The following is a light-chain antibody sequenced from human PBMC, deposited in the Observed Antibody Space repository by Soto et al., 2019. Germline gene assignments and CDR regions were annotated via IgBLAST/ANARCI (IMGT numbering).Light chain of an antibody. CDR1: QSVSTD. CDR2: DAR. V-gene: IGKV3-15*01. CDR3: QQFNNWPQT. J-gene: IGKJ1*01. Sequence: EIVMTQSPATLSVSPGERATLSCRASQSVSTDLAWYQQKPGQAPRLLIYDARTRPSGIPARFSASGSGTEFTLTINSLQSEDFAVYYCQQFNNWPQTFGQGTKVDIK.